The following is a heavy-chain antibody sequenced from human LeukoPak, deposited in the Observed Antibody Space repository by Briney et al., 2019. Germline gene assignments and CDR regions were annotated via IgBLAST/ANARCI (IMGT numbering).Heavy chain of an antibody. CDR2: IYYSGRT. CDR3: ARGIVATTYYYYYMDV. V-gene: IGHV4-59*01. Sequence: SETLSLTCTVSGGSISSYYWSWIRQPPGKGLEWIGYIYYSGRTNYKPSLKSRVTISVDTSKNQFSLKLSSVTAADTAVYYCARGIVATTYYYYYMDVWGKGTTVTISS. D-gene: IGHD5-12*01. J-gene: IGHJ6*03. CDR1: GGSISSYY.